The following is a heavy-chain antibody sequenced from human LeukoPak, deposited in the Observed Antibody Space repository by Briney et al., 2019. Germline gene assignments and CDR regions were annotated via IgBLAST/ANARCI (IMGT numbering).Heavy chain of an antibody. CDR2: IKQDGSEK. Sequence: GGSLRLSCAASGFTFSSYWMSWVRQAPGKGLEWVANIKQDGSEKYYVDSVKGRFTISRDNAKNSLYLQMSSLRAEDTAVYYCARASPYGDYGLDYWGQGTLVTVSS. J-gene: IGHJ4*02. CDR1: GFTFSSYW. D-gene: IGHD4-17*01. V-gene: IGHV3-7*01. CDR3: ARASPYGDYGLDY.